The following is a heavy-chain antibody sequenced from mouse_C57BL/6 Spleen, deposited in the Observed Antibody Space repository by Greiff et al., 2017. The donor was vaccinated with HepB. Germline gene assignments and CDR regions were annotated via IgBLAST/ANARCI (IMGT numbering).Heavy chain of an antibody. V-gene: IGHV6-6*01. CDR2: IRNKANNHAT. CDR1: GFTFSDAW. CDR3: TRNLWVGAMDY. J-gene: IGHJ4*01. Sequence: EVKVVESGGGLVQPGGSMKLSCAASGFTFSDAWMDWVRQSPEKGLEWVAEIRNKANNHATYYAESVKGRFTISRDDSKSSVYLQMNSLRAEDTGIYFCTRNLWVGAMDYWGQGTSVTVSS. D-gene: IGHD1-1*01.